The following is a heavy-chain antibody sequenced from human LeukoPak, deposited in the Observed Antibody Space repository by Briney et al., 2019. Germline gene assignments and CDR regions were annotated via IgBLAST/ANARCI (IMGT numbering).Heavy chain of an antibody. J-gene: IGHJ4*02. CDR1: GFTFRSYW. Sequence: GGSLRLSCAASGFTFRSYWMSWVRQAPAKGLEWVANIKEDGSQKYYVDSVKGRFTISRDNAKNSLYLQMNSLRAEDAAVYYCARDRWGYSYGGDWGQGTLVTVSS. CDR2: IKEDGSQK. V-gene: IGHV3-7*01. CDR3: ARDRWGYSYGGD. D-gene: IGHD5-18*01.